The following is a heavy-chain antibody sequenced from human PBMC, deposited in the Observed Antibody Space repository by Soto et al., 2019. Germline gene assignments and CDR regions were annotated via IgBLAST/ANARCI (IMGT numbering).Heavy chain of an antibody. CDR3: ARVGIYGDYVAQSAY. V-gene: IGHV1-18*01. J-gene: IGHJ4*02. D-gene: IGHD3-16*01. CDR2: ISAYNGNT. Sequence: ASVKRSCKASGYTFTIDGISWVRQAQGQGLEWMGWISAYNGNTNYAQKLQGRVTMTTDTSTSTAYMELRSLRSDDTAVYYCARVGIYGDYVAQSAYWGKGTLVTVTP. CDR1: GYTFTIDG.